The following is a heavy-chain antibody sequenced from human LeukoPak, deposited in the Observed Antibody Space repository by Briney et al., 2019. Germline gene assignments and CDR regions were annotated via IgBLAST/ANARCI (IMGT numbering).Heavy chain of an antibody. V-gene: IGHV4-59*08. D-gene: IGHD4-17*01. CDR1: GGSISSYY. CDR2: LYDGGST. Sequence: PSETLSLTCTVSGGSISSYYWSWVRQPPGRGLEWIGYLYDGGSTHYNPSLKSRVIISVDTSKNQFSLNLNSVTAADTAVYFCARHSWVNGYFDFWGQGTLVTVSS. CDR3: ARHSWVNGYFDF. J-gene: IGHJ4*02.